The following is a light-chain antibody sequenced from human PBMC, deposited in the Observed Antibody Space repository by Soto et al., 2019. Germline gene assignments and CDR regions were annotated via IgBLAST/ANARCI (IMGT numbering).Light chain of an antibody. CDR3: SSYTSSSTLV. Sequence: QSVLTHPPSVSGSPGQSVTISCTGTSSDVGSYNRVSWYQQPPGTAPKLMIYEVSNRPSGVPDRFSGSKSGNTASLTISGLQAEDEADYYCSSYTSSSTLVFGGGTKVTVL. V-gene: IGLV2-18*02. CDR1: SSDVGSYNR. CDR2: EVS. J-gene: IGLJ2*01.